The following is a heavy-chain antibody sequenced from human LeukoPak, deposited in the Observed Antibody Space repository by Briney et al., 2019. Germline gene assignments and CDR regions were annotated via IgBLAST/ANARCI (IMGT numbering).Heavy chain of an antibody. J-gene: IGHJ3*02. CDR3: ATYGEVVAATIDI. CDR2: INHSGST. Sequence: PETLSLTCAVYGGSFSGYYWSWIRQPPGKGLEWIGEINHSGSTNYNPSLKSRVTISVDTSKNQFSLKLSSVTAADTAVYYCATYGEVVAATIDIWGQGTMVTVSS. CDR1: GGSFSGYY. V-gene: IGHV4-34*01. D-gene: IGHD2-15*01.